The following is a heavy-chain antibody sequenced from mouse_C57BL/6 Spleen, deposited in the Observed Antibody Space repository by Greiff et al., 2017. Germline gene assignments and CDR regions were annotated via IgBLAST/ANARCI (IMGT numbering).Heavy chain of an antibody. Sequence: QVQLQQSGPELVKPGASVKISCKASGYAFSSSWMNWVKKRPGKGLEWIGRISPGDGDTNYNGKFKGKATRPADKSSSTSYMQHSSLTSEDAAVYFCARGGYPDYYFDYWGQGTTLTVSS. CDR2: ISPGDGDT. CDR1: GYAFSSSW. CDR3: ARGGYPDYYFDY. D-gene: IGHD2-2*01. J-gene: IGHJ2*01. V-gene: IGHV1-82*01.